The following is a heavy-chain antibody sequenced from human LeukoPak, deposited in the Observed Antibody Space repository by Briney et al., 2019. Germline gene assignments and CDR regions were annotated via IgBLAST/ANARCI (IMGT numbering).Heavy chain of an antibody. V-gene: IGHV3-30*02. Sequence: GGSLRLSCVASGFTFSSYGMHWVRQAPGKGLEWVAFIRYDGSNKYYADSVKGRFTISRDNSKNTLYLQMNSLRAEDTAVYYCAKVSIVVVPAADPGAFDIWGQGTMVTVSS. CDR3: AKVSIVVVPAADPGAFDI. D-gene: IGHD2-2*01. CDR1: GFTFSSYG. CDR2: IRYDGSNK. J-gene: IGHJ3*02.